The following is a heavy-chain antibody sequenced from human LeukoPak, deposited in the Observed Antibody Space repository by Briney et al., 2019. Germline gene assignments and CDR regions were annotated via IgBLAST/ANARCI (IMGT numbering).Heavy chain of an antibody. CDR1: GYTLTELS. V-gene: IGHV1-24*01. CDR3: ATDPVYYYGSGSYYLDY. D-gene: IGHD3-10*01. J-gene: IGHJ4*02. Sequence: ASVKVSCKVSGYTLTELSMHWVRQAPGKGLEWMGGFDPEDGETIYAQKFHGRVTMTEDTSTDTAYMELSSLRSEDTAVYYCATDPVYYYGSGSYYLDYWGQGTLVTVSS. CDR2: FDPEDGET.